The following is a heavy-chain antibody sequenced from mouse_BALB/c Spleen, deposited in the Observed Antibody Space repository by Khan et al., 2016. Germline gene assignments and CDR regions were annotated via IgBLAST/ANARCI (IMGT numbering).Heavy chain of an antibody. V-gene: IGHV5-6-4*01. D-gene: IGHD2-3*01. Sequence: EVELVESGGGLVKPGRSLKLSCAASGFIFSSYTMSWVRQTPEKRLEWVATISSGGSYIYYPDSVKGRFTISRDNAKKTLYLQLRSLKSEDTAMXYCTNIYDGYYEFAYWGQGTLVTVSA. CDR2: ISSGGSYI. J-gene: IGHJ3*01. CDR3: TNIYDGYYEFAY. CDR1: GFIFSSYT.